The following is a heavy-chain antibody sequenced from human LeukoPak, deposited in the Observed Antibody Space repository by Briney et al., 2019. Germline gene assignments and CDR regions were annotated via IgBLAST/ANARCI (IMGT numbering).Heavy chain of an antibody. V-gene: IGHV3-23*01. J-gene: IGHJ5*01. CDR1: GFTFSRYD. Sequence: GGSLRLSCAAPGFTFSRYDVNWVRQAPGKGLEWVSLISASAETTYYADSVKGRFTISRDSSNNTLFLQMNSLRAEDTAVYYCAKDLKYSSAWSDSWGQGTLVTVSS. D-gene: IGHD3-22*01. CDR2: ISASAETT. CDR3: AKDLKYSSAWSDS.